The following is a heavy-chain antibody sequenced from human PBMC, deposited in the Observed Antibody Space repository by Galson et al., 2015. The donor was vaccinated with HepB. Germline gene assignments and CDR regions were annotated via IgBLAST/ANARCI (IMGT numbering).Heavy chain of an antibody. J-gene: IGHJ3*02. CDR2: ISSSSSYI. CDR1: GFTFSSYS. CDR3: ARRRLVVVPAASHDAFDI. D-gene: IGHD2-2*01. Sequence: SLRLSCAASGFTFSSYSMNWVRQAPGKGLEWVSSISSSSSYIYYADSVKGRFTISRDNAKNSLYLQMNSLRAEDTAVYYCARRRLVVVPAASHDAFDIWGQGTMVTVSS. V-gene: IGHV3-21*01.